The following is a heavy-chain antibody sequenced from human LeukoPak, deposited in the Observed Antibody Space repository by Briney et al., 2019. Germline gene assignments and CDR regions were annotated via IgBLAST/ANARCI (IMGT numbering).Heavy chain of an antibody. V-gene: IGHV4-4*09. J-gene: IGHJ3*02. D-gene: IGHD3-3*01. CDR2: IYTSGST. Sequence: SETLSLTCTVSGGSISSYYWSWIRQPPGKGLEWIGYIYTSGSTNYNPSLKSRVTISVDTSKNQFSLKLSSVTAADTAVYYCARFDATYDFWSGYYDAFDIWGQGTMVTVSS. CDR3: ARFDATYDFWSGYYDAFDI. CDR1: GGSISSYY.